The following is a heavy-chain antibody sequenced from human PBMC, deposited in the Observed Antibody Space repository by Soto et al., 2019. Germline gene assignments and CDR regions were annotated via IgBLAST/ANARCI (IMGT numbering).Heavy chain of an antibody. V-gene: IGHV4-31*03. Sequence: QVQLQESGPGLVKPSQTLSLTCTVSGGSISSGGYYWSWIRQHPGKGLEWIGYIYHSGSTYYNPSLKSRVTISVDWSKNQFSLKLSSVTAADTAVYYCARVGEAGPYAFDIWGQGTMVTVSS. D-gene: IGHD3-16*01. CDR1: GGSISSGGYY. J-gene: IGHJ3*02. CDR3: ARVGEAGPYAFDI. CDR2: IYHSGST.